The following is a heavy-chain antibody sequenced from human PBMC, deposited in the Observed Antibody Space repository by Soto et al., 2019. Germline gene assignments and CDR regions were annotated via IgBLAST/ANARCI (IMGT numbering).Heavy chain of an antibody. D-gene: IGHD5-18*01. CDR1: GFTFSSHA. Sequence: PGGSVRLSCAASGFTFSSHAMSWVRQAPGKGLEWVSDISGSGGSTYYADSVRGRFSVSRDNSKNTLYLQMNSLRAEDTAVYYCAKLARGYSYGYIDYWGQGTLVTVSS. V-gene: IGHV3-23*01. J-gene: IGHJ4*02. CDR2: ISGSGGST. CDR3: AKLARGYSYGYIDY.